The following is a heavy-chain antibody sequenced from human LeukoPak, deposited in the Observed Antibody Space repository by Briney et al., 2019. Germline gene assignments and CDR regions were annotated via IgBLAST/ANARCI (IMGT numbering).Heavy chain of an antibody. V-gene: IGHV3-64*01. J-gene: IGHJ4*02. CDR2: ISSNGGST. CDR3: ARLVGGSYSDH. D-gene: IGHD1-26*01. CDR1: GFTFSSYA. Sequence: PGGSLRLSCAASGFTFSSYAMHWVRQAPGKGLEYVSTISSNGGSTYYANSVKGRFTISRDNSKNTLYLQMGSLRAEDMAVYYCARLVGGSYSDHWGQGTLVTVSS.